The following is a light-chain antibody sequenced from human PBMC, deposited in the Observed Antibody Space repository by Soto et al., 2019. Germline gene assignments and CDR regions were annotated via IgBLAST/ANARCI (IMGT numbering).Light chain of an antibody. Sequence: QTVVTQEPSLSVSPGTTVTVTCGLTSGSVSTSYYPSWYQQIPGQPPRTLIYSTNIRSSGVPDRFSGSILGNKAALTITGAQADDECDYYCVLYMGSGLWVFGGGTKLTVL. J-gene: IGLJ3*02. CDR1: SGSVSTSYY. V-gene: IGLV8-61*01. CDR2: STN. CDR3: VLYMGSGLWV.